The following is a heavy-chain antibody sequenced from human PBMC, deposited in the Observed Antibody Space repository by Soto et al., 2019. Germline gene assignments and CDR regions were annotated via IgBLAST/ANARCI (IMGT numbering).Heavy chain of an antibody. CDR3: AKDFTYYDILTGPPDY. V-gene: IGHV3-30*18. J-gene: IGHJ4*02. CDR1: GFTLSSYG. D-gene: IGHD3-9*01. CDR2: ISYDGSNK. Sequence: GGSMRLSCAASGFTLSSYGMHWVRQAPGKGLEWVAVISYDGSNKYYADSVKGRFTISRDNSKNTLCLQMNSLRAEDTAVYYCAKDFTYYDILTGPPDYWGQGTLVTVSS.